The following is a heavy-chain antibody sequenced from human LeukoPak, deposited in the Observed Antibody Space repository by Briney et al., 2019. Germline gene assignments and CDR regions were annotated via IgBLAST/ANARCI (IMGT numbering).Heavy chain of an antibody. CDR2: IHYSGHT. Sequence: PSETLSLTCTVSGGSISSSSYYWGWIRQPPGKGLEWIGSIHYSGHTYYNPSLKSRDTISVETSKTQFSLKLSSVTAADTAVYYCARWGQLVDTFDMWGQGTMVTVSS. D-gene: IGHD5-24*01. CDR1: GGSISSSSYY. V-gene: IGHV4-39*01. J-gene: IGHJ3*02. CDR3: ARWGQLVDTFDM.